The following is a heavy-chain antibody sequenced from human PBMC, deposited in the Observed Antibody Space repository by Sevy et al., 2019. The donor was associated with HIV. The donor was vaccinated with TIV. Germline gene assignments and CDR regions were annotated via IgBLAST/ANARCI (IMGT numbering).Heavy chain of an antibody. CDR2: INPNSGGT. V-gene: IGHV1-2*02. Sequence: ASVKVSCKASGYTFTGYYMHWVRQAPGQGLEWMGWINPNSGGTNYAQKLKGRVTMTRDTSISTAYMELSRLRSDDTAVYYCARDRRVANYYCSWSPGDYWGQGTLVTVSS. CDR3: ARDRRVANYYCSWSPGDY. D-gene: IGHD3-10*01. CDR1: GYTFTGYY. J-gene: IGHJ4*02.